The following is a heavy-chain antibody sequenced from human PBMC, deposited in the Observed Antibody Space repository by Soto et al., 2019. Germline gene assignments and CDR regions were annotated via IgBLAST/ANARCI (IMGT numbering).Heavy chain of an antibody. J-gene: IGHJ5*02. Sequence: GGSLRLSCAASGFTFSSYSMNWVRQAPGKGLEWVSYISSSSSTIYYADSVKGRFTISGDNAKNSLYLQMNSLRDEDTAVYYCARGDYSNYVAKINAWGQGTLVTVSS. CDR2: ISSSSSTI. CDR1: GFTFSSYS. V-gene: IGHV3-48*02. D-gene: IGHD4-4*01. CDR3: ARGDYSNYVAKINA.